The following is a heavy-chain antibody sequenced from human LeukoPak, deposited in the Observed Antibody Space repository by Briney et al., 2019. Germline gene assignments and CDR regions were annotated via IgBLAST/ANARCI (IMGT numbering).Heavy chain of an antibody. J-gene: IGHJ4*02. CDR1: GDSISSSNW. V-gene: IGHV4-4*02. CDR2: IYHSGSA. CDR3: ARVGSEVVAPIDS. D-gene: IGHD2-15*01. Sequence: PSGNLSLTCAVSGDSISSSNWWSWVRQPPGKGLEWIGEIYHSGSANYNLSLKSRVTISVDKSKNQFSLKLSSVTAADTAVYYCARVGSEVVAPIDSWGQGTLVTVSS.